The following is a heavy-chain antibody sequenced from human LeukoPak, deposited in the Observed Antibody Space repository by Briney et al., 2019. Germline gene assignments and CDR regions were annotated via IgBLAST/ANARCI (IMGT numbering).Heavy chain of an antibody. J-gene: IGHJ5*02. Sequence: PSETLSLTCTVSGGSISSGSYYWSWIRQPAGKGLEWIGRIYTSGSTNYNPSLKSRVTISVDTSKNQFSLKLSSVTAADTAVYYCARGSYSSSPLDWFDPWGQGTLVTVSS. CDR1: GGSISSGSYY. CDR2: IYTSGST. D-gene: IGHD6-13*01. CDR3: ARGSYSSSPLDWFDP. V-gene: IGHV4-61*02.